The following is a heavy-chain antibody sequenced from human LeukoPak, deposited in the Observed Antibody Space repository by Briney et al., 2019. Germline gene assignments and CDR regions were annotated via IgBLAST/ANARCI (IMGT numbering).Heavy chain of an antibody. D-gene: IGHD2-15*01. Sequence: SETLSLTCTVSGGSVSSYHWSWIRQPAGKGLEWIGHVYPSGGTDYNPSLKSRVTMSVDTSKNQFSLKLSAVTAADTAVYYCATGGGCSGGSCYLFDDWGQGTRVTVTS. V-gene: IGHV4-4*07. J-gene: IGHJ4*02. CDR1: GGSVSSYH. CDR3: ATGGGCSGGSCYLFDD. CDR2: VYPSGGT.